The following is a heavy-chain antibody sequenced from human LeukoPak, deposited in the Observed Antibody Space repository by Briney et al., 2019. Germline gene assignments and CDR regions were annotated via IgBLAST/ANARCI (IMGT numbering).Heavy chain of an antibody. D-gene: IGHD6-13*01. J-gene: IGHJ1*01. V-gene: IGHV3-66*01. Sequence: TGGSLRPSWAASGFTVSDNYISWVRQAPGKGLEWVSVFYSGGSTRYADSVKGRFTISRDNSKNTLYLQLNSLRAEDTAVYFCASSSWSSEYFHYWGQGTLVTVSS. CDR3: ASSSWSSEYFHY. CDR2: FYSGGST. CDR1: GFTVSDNY.